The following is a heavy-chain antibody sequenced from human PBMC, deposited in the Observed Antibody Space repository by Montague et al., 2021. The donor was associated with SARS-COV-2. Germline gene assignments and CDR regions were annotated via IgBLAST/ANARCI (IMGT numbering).Heavy chain of an antibody. V-gene: IGHV3-64*01. CDR2: ISSSGGAA. Sequence: SLRLSCAASGFTFSSYGLFWVRQAPGKGLEYVSAISSSGGAAYYANSAKGRFTISRDNSKNTLYLQMGSLRTEDMAVYYCARPGDSSRWYSHPNSWGQGTLVTVSS. D-gene: IGHD6-13*01. J-gene: IGHJ4*02. CDR3: ARPGDSSRWYSHPNS. CDR1: GFTFSSYG.